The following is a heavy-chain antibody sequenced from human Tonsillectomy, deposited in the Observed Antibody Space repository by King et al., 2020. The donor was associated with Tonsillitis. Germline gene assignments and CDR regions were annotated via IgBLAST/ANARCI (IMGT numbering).Heavy chain of an antibody. J-gene: IGHJ6*02. CDR3: ASGATTFPSLYYYGMDV. Sequence: VQLVESGAEVKKPGASVKVSCKASGYTFTGYYMHWVRQAPGQGLEWMGWINPNSGGTNYAQKFQGRVTMTRDTSISTAYMELSRLRSDDTAVYYCASGATTFPSLYYYGMDVWGQGTTVTVSS. D-gene: IGHD1-1*01. CDR2: INPNSGGT. V-gene: IGHV1-2*02. CDR1: GYTFTGYY.